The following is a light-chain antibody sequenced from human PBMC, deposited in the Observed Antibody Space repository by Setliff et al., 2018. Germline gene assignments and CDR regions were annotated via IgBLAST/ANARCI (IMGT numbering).Light chain of an antibody. J-gene: IGLJ1*01. CDR1: SSDVGPYDF. V-gene: IGLV2-14*03. CDR3: SAYTSSSTYV. CDR2: DVT. Sequence: SVLTQPASVSGSPGQSITISCSGTSSDVGPYDFVSWYQQHPAKAPKLIIYDVTNRPSGVPNRFSGSKAGNTASLTISGLQAEDEADYYCSAYTSSSTYVFGTGTKGTVL.